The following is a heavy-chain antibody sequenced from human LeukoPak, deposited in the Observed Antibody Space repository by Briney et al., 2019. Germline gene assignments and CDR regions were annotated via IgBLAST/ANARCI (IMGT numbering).Heavy chain of an antibody. Sequence: PGRSLRLSCAASGFTFSNYGVHWVRQAPGNGQEWVAVIRYDGSTIYYADSVKGRFTISRDNAKTSLYLQMNSLRDEDTAVYYCARDYYDRDDYWGQGTLVTVSS. V-gene: IGHV3-33*01. CDR2: IRYDGSTI. CDR3: ARDYYDRDDY. J-gene: IGHJ4*02. CDR1: GFTFSNYG. D-gene: IGHD3-22*01.